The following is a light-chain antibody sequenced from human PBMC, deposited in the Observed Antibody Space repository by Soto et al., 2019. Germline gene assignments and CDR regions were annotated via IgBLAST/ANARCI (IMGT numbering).Light chain of an antibody. Sequence: QSVLTQPPSVSAAPGQKVTISCYGSSSNIGNNYVSWYQQLPGTAPKLLIYENNKRPSGIPDRFSGSKSGTSATLGITGRQTGDEADYYCGTGDSSLSAWVFGGGTKLTVL. CDR3: GTGDSSLSAWV. V-gene: IGLV1-51*02. CDR1: SSNIGNNY. CDR2: ENN. J-gene: IGLJ3*02.